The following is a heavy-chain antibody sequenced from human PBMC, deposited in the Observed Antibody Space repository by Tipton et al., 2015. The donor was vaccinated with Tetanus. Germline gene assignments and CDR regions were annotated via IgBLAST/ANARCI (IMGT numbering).Heavy chain of an antibody. CDR2: IKQDGSEK. CDR1: GFTFSSYW. V-gene: IGHV3-7*01. CDR3: ARRMGLYYDFWSGYGVYYGMDV. Sequence: SLRLSCAASGFTFSSYWMSWVRQAPGKGLEWVANIKQDGSEKYYVDSVKGRFTISRDNAKNSLYLQMNSLRAEDTAVYYCARRMGLYYDFWSGYGVYYGMDVWGQGTTVTVSS. J-gene: IGHJ6*02. D-gene: IGHD3-3*01.